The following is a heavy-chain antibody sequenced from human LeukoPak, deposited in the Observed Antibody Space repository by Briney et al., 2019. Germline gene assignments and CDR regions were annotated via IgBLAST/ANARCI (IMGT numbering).Heavy chain of an antibody. V-gene: IGHV1-18*04. J-gene: IGHJ6*04. CDR3: ARDHPAASGSDSYYGMDV. D-gene: IGHD6-19*01. CDR2: ISAYNGNT. CDR1: GYTFTSYG. Sequence: ASVKVSCTASGYTFTSYGISWVRQAPGQGLEWMGWISAYNGNTNYAQKLQGRVTMTTDTSTSTAYMELRSLRSDDTAVYYCARDHPAASGSDSYYGMDVWGKGTTVTVSS.